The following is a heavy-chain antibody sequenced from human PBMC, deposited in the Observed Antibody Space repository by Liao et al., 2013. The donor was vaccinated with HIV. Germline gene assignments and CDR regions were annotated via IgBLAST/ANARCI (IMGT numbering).Heavy chain of an antibody. D-gene: IGHD7-27*01. CDR3: ARAASNWGXRMGFDY. V-gene: IGHV4-39*07. CDR1: GGSISSSSYY. CDR2: IYYSGST. Sequence: QLQLQESGPGLVKPSETLSLTCTVSGGSISSSSYYWGWIRQPPGKGLEWIGSIYYSGSTNYNPSLKSRVTISVDTSKNQFSLKLSSVTAADTAVYYCARAASNWGXRMGFDYWGQGTLVTVSS. J-gene: IGHJ4*02.